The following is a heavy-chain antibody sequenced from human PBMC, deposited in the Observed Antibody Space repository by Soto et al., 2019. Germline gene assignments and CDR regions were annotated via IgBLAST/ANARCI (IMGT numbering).Heavy chain of an antibody. CDR1: GFAFTNAW. CDR2: IRSQIDGGTT. Sequence: EVELVESGGDLVEPGGSLRLSCAAAGFAFTNAWMTWVRQAPGKALEWIGRIRSQIDGGTTDYAGPVKGRFTISRDDSKNTLYLQMKSLKLEDTAVYYCTTVAYGEYVSDYWGQGTLVTVSS. V-gene: IGHV3-15*01. J-gene: IGHJ4*02. D-gene: IGHD4-17*01. CDR3: TTVAYGEYVSDY.